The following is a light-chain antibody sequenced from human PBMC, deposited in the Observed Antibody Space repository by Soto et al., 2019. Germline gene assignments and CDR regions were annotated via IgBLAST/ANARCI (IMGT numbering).Light chain of an antibody. Sequence: AIQLTQSPSTLSGSVGDRVTITCRASQDIRNELGWYQQRPGKAPKLLIYAASTLQSGVPSRFSASGSGTDFTLTISSLQHEDFAPDYCLQDYNYPPTFGPGTNV. CDR3: LQDYNYPPT. J-gene: IGKJ1*01. V-gene: IGKV1-6*01. CDR2: AAS. CDR1: QDIRNE.